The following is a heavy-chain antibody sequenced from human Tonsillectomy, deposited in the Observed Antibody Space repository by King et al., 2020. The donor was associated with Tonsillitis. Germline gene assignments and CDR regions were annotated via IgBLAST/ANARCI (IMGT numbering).Heavy chain of an antibody. Sequence: VQLVESGAEVKKPGASVKVSCKASGYTFTGYYMHWVRQAPGQGLEWMGWINPNSGGTNYAQKFQGRVTMTRDTSTSTAYMELSRLRSDDTAVYYCARGGSSSSLNYYYGMDVWGQGTTVTVSS. CDR1: GYTFTGYY. CDR3: ARGGSSSSLNYYYGMDV. J-gene: IGHJ6*02. CDR2: INPNSGGT. D-gene: IGHD3-16*01. V-gene: IGHV1-2*02.